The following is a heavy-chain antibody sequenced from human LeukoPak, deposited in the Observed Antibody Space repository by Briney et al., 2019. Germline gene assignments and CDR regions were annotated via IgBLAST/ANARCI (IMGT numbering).Heavy chain of an antibody. CDR2: IYSSGST. Sequence: SETLSLTCTVSGGSISSYYWSWIRQPAGKGLEWIGRIYSSGSTNYNPSLKSRVTMSVDTSKNQFYLKLSSVTAADTAVYYCARGITIFGVVDYWGQGTLVTVSS. J-gene: IGHJ4*02. D-gene: IGHD3-3*01. CDR1: GGSISSYY. CDR3: ARGITIFGVVDY. V-gene: IGHV4-4*07.